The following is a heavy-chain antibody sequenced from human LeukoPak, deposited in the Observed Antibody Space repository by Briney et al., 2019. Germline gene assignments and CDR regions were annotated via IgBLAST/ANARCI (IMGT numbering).Heavy chain of an antibody. V-gene: IGHV3-30*18. CDR1: GFTFSSYG. D-gene: IGHD2-8*01. Sequence: GGSLRLSCAASGFTFSSYGMHWVRQAPGKGLEWVAVTSSDGSNKYYADSVKGRFTISRDNSKNTLYLQMNSLRAEDTAVYYCAKKGVSYFDYWGQGTLVTVSS. J-gene: IGHJ4*02. CDR2: TSSDGSNK. CDR3: AKKGVSYFDY.